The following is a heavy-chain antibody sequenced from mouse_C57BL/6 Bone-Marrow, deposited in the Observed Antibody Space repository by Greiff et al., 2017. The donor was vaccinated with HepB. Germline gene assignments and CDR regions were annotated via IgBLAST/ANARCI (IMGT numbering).Heavy chain of an antibody. CDR2: IDPENGDT. J-gene: IGHJ2*01. V-gene: IGHV14-4*01. CDR3: TTSIYYCSSYPYFDY. D-gene: IGHD1-1*01. Sequence: EVQLQQSGAELVRPGASVKLSCTASGFNIKDDYMHWVKQRPEQGLEWIGWIDPENGDTEYASKFQGKATITADTSSNTAYLQLSILTSEDTAVYYCTTSIYYCSSYPYFDYWGQGTTLTVSS. CDR1: GFNIKDDY.